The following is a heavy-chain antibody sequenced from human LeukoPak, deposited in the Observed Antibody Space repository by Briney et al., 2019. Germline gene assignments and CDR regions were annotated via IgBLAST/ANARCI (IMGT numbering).Heavy chain of an antibody. Sequence: SSETLSLTCTVSGGSISSGGYYWSWIRQHPGKGLEWIGYIYYSGSTYYNPSLKSRVTISVDTSKNQFSLRLSSVTAADTAVYYCARVRRYCSSTTCYYDYWGQGTLVTVSS. J-gene: IGHJ4*02. CDR1: GGSISSGGYY. D-gene: IGHD2-2*01. V-gene: IGHV4-31*03. CDR2: IYYSGST. CDR3: ARVRRYCSSTTCYYDY.